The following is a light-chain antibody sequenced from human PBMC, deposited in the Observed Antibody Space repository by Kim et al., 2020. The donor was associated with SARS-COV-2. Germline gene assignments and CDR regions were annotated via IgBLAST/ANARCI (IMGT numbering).Light chain of an antibody. CDR2: ANT. J-gene: IGLJ2*01. CDR3: QSYDSSLSGSV. Sequence: QRVTIACTGSSSNIGTGYDVHWYQQLPGTAPKLLIYANTNRPSGVPDRFSASKSGTSASLAITGLQAEDEADYCCQSYDSSLSGSVFGGGTQLAVL. CDR1: SSNIGTGYD. V-gene: IGLV1-40*01.